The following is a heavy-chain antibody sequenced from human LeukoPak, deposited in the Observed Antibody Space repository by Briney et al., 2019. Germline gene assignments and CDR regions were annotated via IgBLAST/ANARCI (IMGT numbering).Heavy chain of an antibody. D-gene: IGHD2-2*02. V-gene: IGHV1-46*01. J-gene: IGHJ4*02. CDR2: INPSGGST. CDR1: GYTFTSYY. CDR3: ARGSVVPAAISPIDY. Sequence: WASVKVSCTASGYTFTSYYMHWVRQAPGQGLEWMGIINPSGGSTSYAQKFQGRVTMTRDTSTSTVYMELSSLRSEDTAVYYCARGSVVPAAISPIDYWGQGTLVTVSS.